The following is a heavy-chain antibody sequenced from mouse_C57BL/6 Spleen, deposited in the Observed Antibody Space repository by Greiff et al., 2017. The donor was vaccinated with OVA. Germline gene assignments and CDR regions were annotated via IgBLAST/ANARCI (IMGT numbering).Heavy chain of an antibody. V-gene: IGHV1-80*01. J-gene: IGHJ4*01. D-gene: IGHD2-1*01. CDR1: GYAFSSYW. Sequence: VKVVESGAELVKPGASVKISCKASGYAFSSYWMNWVKQRPGKGLEWIGQIYPGDGDTNYNGKFKGKATLTADKSSSTAYMQLSSLTSEDSAVYFCARSDYGNYDAMDYWGQGTSVTVSS. CDR2: IYPGDGDT. CDR3: ARSDYGNYDAMDY.